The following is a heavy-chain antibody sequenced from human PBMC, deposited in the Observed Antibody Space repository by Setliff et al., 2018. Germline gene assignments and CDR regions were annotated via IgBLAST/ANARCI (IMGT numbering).Heavy chain of an antibody. D-gene: IGHD1-26*01. CDR3: ARDTHQWDLLYFDS. CDR2: ISGYNSDT. Sequence: RASVKVSCKASGYNFTGYGISWIRQAPGQRLEWMGWISGYNSDTEYAPKFQGRVSMTIDISTTTVHMELTRLTSDDTAMYYCARDTHQWDLLYFDSWGQGTLVTVSS. J-gene: IGHJ4*02. V-gene: IGHV1-18*04. CDR1: GYNFTGYG.